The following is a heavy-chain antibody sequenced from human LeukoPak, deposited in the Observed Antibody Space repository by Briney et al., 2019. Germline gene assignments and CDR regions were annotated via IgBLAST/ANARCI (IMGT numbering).Heavy chain of an antibody. V-gene: IGHV3-74*01. Sequence: GGSLRLSCAASGFTFRNFWMHWIRQAPGKGLVWVSRINTDGSSTNYADSVKGRFTISRDNDKNTLYLQMNSLRAEDTAVYYCARGSAYCGGDCYSFDYWGQGTLVTVSS. J-gene: IGHJ4*02. CDR3: ARGSAYCGGDCYSFDY. D-gene: IGHD2-21*02. CDR1: GFTFRNFW. CDR2: INTDGSST.